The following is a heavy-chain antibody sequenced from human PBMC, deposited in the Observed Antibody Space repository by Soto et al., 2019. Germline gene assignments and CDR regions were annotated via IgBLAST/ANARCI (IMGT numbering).Heavy chain of an antibody. CDR2: ISYDGSNK. J-gene: IGHJ6*02. Sequence: QVQLVESGGGVVQPGRSLRLSCAASGFTFSSYAMHWVRQAPGKGLEWVAVISYDGSNKYYADSVKGRFTISRDNSKNKLYLQMNSLRAEDTAVYYCARETPRGLQPNGMDVWGQGTTVTVSS. CDR3: ARETPRGLQPNGMDV. CDR1: GFTFSSYA. V-gene: IGHV3-30-3*01.